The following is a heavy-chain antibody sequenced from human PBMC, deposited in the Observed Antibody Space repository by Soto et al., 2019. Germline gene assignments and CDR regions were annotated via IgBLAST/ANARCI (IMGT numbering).Heavy chain of an antibody. CDR1: GYTFSGYY. D-gene: IGHD2-2*02. CDR3: ARSLTEGYCTITGCYTRPLYGMDV. V-gene: IGHV1-2*02. Sequence: ASVKVSCKASGYTFSGYYIHWLRQAPGQGLEWVGWINPNSGGTNYAQKFQGRVTVTRDTPTSTAYMELSRLTSDDTAVYYCARSLTEGYCTITGCYTRPLYGMDVWGQGTTVTVSS. CDR2: INPNSGGT. J-gene: IGHJ6*02.